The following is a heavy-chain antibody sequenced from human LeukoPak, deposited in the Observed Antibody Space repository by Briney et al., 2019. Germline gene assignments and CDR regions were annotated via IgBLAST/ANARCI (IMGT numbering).Heavy chain of an antibody. CDR1: GDSISSYY. Sequence: KPSETLSLTCTVSGDSISSYYWSWMRQPPGKGLDWIGYIHYSGNSNYNPSLKSRVTISVDPSKNQFSLKLSSVTAADTAMYFCARVDGYNYGSFDPWGQGTLVTVSS. CDR3: ARVDGYNYGSFDP. CDR2: IHYSGNS. V-gene: IGHV4-59*01. J-gene: IGHJ5*02. D-gene: IGHD3-10*01.